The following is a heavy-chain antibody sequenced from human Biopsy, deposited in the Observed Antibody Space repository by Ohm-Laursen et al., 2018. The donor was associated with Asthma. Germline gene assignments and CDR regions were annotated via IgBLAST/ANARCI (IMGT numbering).Heavy chain of an antibody. CDR1: GFSLRDARMG. J-gene: IGHJ6*02. V-gene: IGHV2-26*01. CDR3: ARLNCGSACDSGYDYYGMDV. CDR2: IFPNDEK. D-gene: IGHD2-21*02. Sequence: TQTLTLTCAVSGFSLRDARMGVSWIRQPPGKALEWLAHIFPNDEKSYSTSLKSRLTISKDTSKRQVVLTMTNMDLVDTGTYFCARLNCGSACDSGYDYYGMDVWGPGTTVTVSS.